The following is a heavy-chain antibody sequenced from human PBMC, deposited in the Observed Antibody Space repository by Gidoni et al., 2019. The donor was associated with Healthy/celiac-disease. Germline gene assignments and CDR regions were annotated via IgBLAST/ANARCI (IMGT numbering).Heavy chain of an antibody. V-gene: IGHV4-59*01. J-gene: IGHJ5*02. CDR1: GVSISSYY. Sequence: QVQLQESGPGLVKPSETLSLTCTVSGVSISSYYWSWIRQPPGKGLEWIGYIYYSGSTSYTPTLKSRVTISVDTAKNQFSLKLSSVTAADTAVYYCARLEVGSGSYWWFDPWGQGTLVTVSS. CDR3: ARLEVGSGSYWWFDP. D-gene: IGHD3-10*01. CDR2: IYYSGST.